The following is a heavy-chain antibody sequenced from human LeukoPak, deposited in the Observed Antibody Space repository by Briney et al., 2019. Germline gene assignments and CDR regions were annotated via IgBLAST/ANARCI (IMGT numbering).Heavy chain of an antibody. J-gene: IGHJ4*02. CDR1: GGTFSSYA. Sequence: SVKVSCKASGGTFSSYAISWVRQAPGQGREWMGGIIPIFGTANYAQKFQGRVTITADESTSTAYMELSSLRSEDTAVYYCARGQASVTTPDYWGQGTLVTVSS. CDR2: IIPIFGTA. V-gene: IGHV1-69*01. CDR3: ARGQASVTTPDY. D-gene: IGHD4-11*01.